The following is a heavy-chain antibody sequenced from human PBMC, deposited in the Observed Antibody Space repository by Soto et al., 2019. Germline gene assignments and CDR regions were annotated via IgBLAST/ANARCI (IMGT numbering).Heavy chain of an antibody. CDR2: ISGNATRT. CDR1: GFTFNHYA. Sequence: EVQLLESGGGLVQPGGSLRLSCTASGFTFNHYAMTWVRRAPGKGLEWVSSISGNATRTYHADSVKGRLTVSRDNSRNTLLLQMNSVRAEHTALYYCVKSPPGVLGYFDRWGQGTRVTVSS. D-gene: IGHD3-3*01. V-gene: IGHV3-23*01. CDR3: VKSPPGVLGYFDR. J-gene: IGHJ4*02.